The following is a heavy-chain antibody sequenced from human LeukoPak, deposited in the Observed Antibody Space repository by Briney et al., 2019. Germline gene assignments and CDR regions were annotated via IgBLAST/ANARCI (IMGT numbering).Heavy chain of an antibody. J-gene: IGHJ3*02. V-gene: IGHV3-48*03. CDR1: GFTFSSYE. Sequence: GGSLRLSCAASGFTFSSYETDWVRQAPGKGLEWVSYISSSGSTIYYADSVKGRFTISRDNAKNSLYLQMNSLRAEDTAVYYCAKEVTPDRSGFDAFDIWGQGTMVTVSS. CDR2: ISSSGSTI. CDR3: AKEVTPDRSGFDAFDI. D-gene: IGHD3-22*01.